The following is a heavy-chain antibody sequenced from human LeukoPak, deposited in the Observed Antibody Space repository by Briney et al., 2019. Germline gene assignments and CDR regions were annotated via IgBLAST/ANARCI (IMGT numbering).Heavy chain of an antibody. V-gene: IGHV3-74*01. Sequence: GGSLRLSCAASGITFSKFWTHWVRQAPGKGLVWVARIDSEGSGTSYADFVKGRFTISRDNAKNTVFLQMNSLRAEDTAVYYCGSVFDYWGQGALVTVSS. CDR2: IDSEGSGT. CDR3: GSVFDY. CDR1: GITFSKFW. J-gene: IGHJ4*02.